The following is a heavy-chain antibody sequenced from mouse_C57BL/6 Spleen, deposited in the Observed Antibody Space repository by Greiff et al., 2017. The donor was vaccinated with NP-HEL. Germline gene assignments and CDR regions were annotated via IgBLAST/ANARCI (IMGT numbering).Heavy chain of an antibody. CDR3: ARDGSSYRNYAMDY. Sequence: VQLQQSGTELVKPGASVKLSCKASGYTFTSYWMHWVKQRPGQGLEWIGNINPSNGGTNYNEKFKSKATLTVDKSSSTAYMQLSSLPSEDSAVYYCARDGSSYRNYAMDYWGQGTSVTVSS. V-gene: IGHV1-53*01. J-gene: IGHJ4*01. CDR1: GYTFTSYW. D-gene: IGHD1-1*01. CDR2: INPSNGGT.